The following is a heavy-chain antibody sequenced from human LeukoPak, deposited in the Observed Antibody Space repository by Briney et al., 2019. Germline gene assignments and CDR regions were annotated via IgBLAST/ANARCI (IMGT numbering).Heavy chain of an antibody. CDR3: AKDRDSKNGYRGYDYDF. Sequence: PGGSLRLSCAASGFTFSNAWMNWVRQAPGKGLEWVGRIKSKSDGGTTDYAAPVKGRFTISRDDSKNTLFLQMNSLRPEDTTVYYCAKDRDSKNGYRGYDYDFWGQGTLVTVSS. J-gene: IGHJ4*02. CDR1: GFTFSNAW. D-gene: IGHD5-12*01. CDR2: IKSKSDGGTT. V-gene: IGHV3-15*01.